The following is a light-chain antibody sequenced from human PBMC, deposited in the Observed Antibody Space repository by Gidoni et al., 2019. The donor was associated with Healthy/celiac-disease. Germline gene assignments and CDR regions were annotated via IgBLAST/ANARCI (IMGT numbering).Light chain of an antibody. CDR1: HDISNY. CDR3: QQYDNRPGAFT. Sequence: DIQMTQSPSSLSASVGDRVTITCQASHDISNYLKWYQQKPGKAPKLLIYDASNLETGVPARFSGSGSGTDFTFTISSLQPEDIATYYCQQYDNRPGAFTFGPGTKVDIK. CDR2: DAS. J-gene: IGKJ3*01. V-gene: IGKV1-33*01.